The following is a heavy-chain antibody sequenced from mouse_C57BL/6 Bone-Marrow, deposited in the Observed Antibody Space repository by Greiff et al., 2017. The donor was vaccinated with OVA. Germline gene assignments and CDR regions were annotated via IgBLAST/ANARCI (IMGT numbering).Heavy chain of an antibody. CDR2: ISSGGSYT. V-gene: IGHV5-6*01. CDR3: ARHGNYYDYDY. Sequence: EVQGVESGGDLVKPGGSLKLSCAASGFTFSSYGMSWVRQTPDKRLEWVATISSGGSYTYYPDSVKGRFTISRDNAKNTLYLQMSSLKSEDTAMYYCARHGNYYDYDYWGQGTTLTVSS. D-gene: IGHD2-4*01. J-gene: IGHJ2*01. CDR1: GFTFSSYG.